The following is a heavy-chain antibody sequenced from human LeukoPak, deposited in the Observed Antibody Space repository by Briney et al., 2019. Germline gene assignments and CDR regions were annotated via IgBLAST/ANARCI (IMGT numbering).Heavy chain of an antibody. V-gene: IGHV3-30*07. Sequence: GGSLRLSCAASGFTFSSYAMHWVRQAPGKGLEWVAVISYDGSNKYYADSVKGRFTISRDNAKNALYLQMNSLRVEDTALYYCAGEGAFPDSNGYYFDRWGQGTLVTVSS. CDR3: AGEGAFPDSNGYYFDR. J-gene: IGHJ4*02. D-gene: IGHD4-11*01. CDR1: GFTFSSYA. CDR2: ISYDGSNK.